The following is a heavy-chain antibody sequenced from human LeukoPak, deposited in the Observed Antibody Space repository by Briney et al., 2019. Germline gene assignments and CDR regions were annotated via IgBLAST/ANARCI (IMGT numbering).Heavy chain of an antibody. CDR1: GYTFPSYN. J-gene: IGHJ4*02. V-gene: IGHV1-8*03. Sequence: ASVKVSCQASGYTFPSYNIKWGGPATGQGLEWMGWMNPNSGNRGYAQKFQGRVTITRNTSISTAYMELSSLRSEDTAVYYCTRGRRNRNDYWGQGTLVTVSS. CDR2: MNPNSGNR. D-gene: IGHD1-14*01. CDR3: TRGRRNRNDY.